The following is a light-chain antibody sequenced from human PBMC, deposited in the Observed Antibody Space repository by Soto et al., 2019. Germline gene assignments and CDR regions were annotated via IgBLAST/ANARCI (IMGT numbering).Light chain of an antibody. Sequence: EIVMTQSPATLSVSPGERATLSCRASQSVSSNLAWYQQKPGQAPRLLMYGASSRATGIPARFSGSGFGTDFTLTISSLEPEDFAVYYCQQRSKWRTFGQGTKVDI. J-gene: IGKJ1*01. CDR3: QQRSKWRT. CDR1: QSVSSN. V-gene: IGKV3-11*01. CDR2: GAS.